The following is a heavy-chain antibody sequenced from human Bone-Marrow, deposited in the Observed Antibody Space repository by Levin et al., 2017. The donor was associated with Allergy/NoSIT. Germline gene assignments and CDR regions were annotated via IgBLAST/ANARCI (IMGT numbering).Heavy chain of an antibody. CDR2: MNPNSGNT. J-gene: IGHJ6*03. Sequence: PGESLKISCAASGYTFTRYDINWVRQAIGQGLEWMGWMNPNSGNTGYAPKFQGRITMTRNTSTGTAFMELTSLRSEDTAVYYCTRGAFDSNYHFYMDVWGKGTTVTVSS. CDR1: GYTFTRYD. V-gene: IGHV1-8*01. CDR3: TRGAFDSNYHFYMDV. D-gene: IGHD4-11*01.